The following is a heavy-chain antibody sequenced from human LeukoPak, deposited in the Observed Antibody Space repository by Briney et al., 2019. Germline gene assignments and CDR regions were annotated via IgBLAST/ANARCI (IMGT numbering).Heavy chain of an antibody. V-gene: IGHV6-1*01. J-gene: IGHJ5*02. CDR3: ARDFGSDWSNWFDP. D-gene: IGHD6-19*01. CDR2: TYYRSKWYN. Sequence: SQTLSLTCDISGDSVSSNSAAWNWIRQSPSRGLEWLGRTYYRSKWYNDYAVSVKSRITINPDTSKNQFSLQLNSVTPEDTAVYYCARDFGSDWSNWFDPWGQGTLVTVSS. CDR1: GDSVSSNSAA.